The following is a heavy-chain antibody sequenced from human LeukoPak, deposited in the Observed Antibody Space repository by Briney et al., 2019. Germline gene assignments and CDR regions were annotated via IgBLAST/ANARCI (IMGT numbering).Heavy chain of an antibody. J-gene: IGHJ5*02. CDR2: INPNSGGT. Sequence: ASVKVSCKASGYTFTGYYMHWVRQAPGQGLEWMGWINPNSGGTNYAQKFQGRVTMTRDTSISTAYMELSRLRSDDTAVYYCARGRAVAGKRGGLDPWGQGTLVTVSS. V-gene: IGHV1-2*02. CDR1: GYTFTGYY. D-gene: IGHD6-19*01. CDR3: ARGRAVAGKRGGLDP.